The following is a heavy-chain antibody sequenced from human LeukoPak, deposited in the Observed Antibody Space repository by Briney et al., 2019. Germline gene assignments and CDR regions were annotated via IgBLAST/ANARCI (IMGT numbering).Heavy chain of an antibody. V-gene: IGHV3-53*01. CDR1: GFTVSSNY. CDR3: ASSSPTPLLVDY. Sequence: GGSLRLSCAASGFTVSSNYMSWVRQAPGKGLEWVSVIYCGGSAYYADSVKGRFTISRDNSKNTLYLQMNSLRAEDTAVYYCASSSPTPLLVDYWGQGTLVTVSS. D-gene: IGHD3-3*01. J-gene: IGHJ4*02. CDR2: IYCGGSA.